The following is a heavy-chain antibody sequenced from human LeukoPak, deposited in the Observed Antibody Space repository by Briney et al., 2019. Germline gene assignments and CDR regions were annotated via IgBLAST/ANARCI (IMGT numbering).Heavy chain of an antibody. V-gene: IGHV4-59*01. Sequence: SETLSLTCTVSGDSLSSYYLSWIRQPPGKGLEWLGYIHYSGSTNYNPSLKSRVTISVDTSKNQFSLRLSSVTAADTALYYCASGFRGQLGYFDYWGQGTLVTVSS. CDR3: ASGFRGQLGYFDY. CDR1: GDSLSSYY. J-gene: IGHJ4*02. D-gene: IGHD1-1*01. CDR2: IHYSGST.